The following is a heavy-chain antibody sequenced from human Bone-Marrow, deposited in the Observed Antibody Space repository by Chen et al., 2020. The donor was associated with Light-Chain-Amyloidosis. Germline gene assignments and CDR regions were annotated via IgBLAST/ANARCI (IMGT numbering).Heavy chain of an antibody. CDR3: AKGGSSWYEDYYYMDV. V-gene: IGHV3-30*18. CDR1: GFTFSRYG. Sequence: QVQLVESGGGGVQPGRSLRRSWEDSGFTFSRYGMHWVRQAPGKGLEWVAVISYDGSNKYYADSVKGRFTISRDNSKNTLYLQMNSLRAEDTAVYYCAKGGSSWYEDYYYMDVWGKGTTVTVSS. J-gene: IGHJ6*03. CDR2: ISYDGSNK. D-gene: IGHD6-13*01.